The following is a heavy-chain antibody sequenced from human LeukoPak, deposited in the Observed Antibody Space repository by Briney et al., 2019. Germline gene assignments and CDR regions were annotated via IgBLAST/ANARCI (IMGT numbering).Heavy chain of an antibody. J-gene: IGHJ4*02. V-gene: IGHV3-7*01. CDR1: GFTSGHIFTDYW. CDR2: INQDGSQT. D-gene: IGHD2-2*01. Sequence: EGSLRLSCVASGFTSGHIFTDYWMTWVRQVPGKGLEWVANINQDGSQTYYLDSVKARFTISRDNAKESVSLQMNSLRAEDTAIYYCSAILYHWGQGTLVTVSS. CDR3: SAILYH.